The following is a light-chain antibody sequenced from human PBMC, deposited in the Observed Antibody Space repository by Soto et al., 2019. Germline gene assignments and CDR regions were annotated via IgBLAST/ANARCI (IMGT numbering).Light chain of an antibody. CDR2: DAS. V-gene: IGKV3-11*01. CDR1: QSVSSY. Sequence: EIVLTQSPASLSLSPGERATLSCRASQSVSSYLAWYQQKPVQAPRLLIYDASSRATGIPARFSGSGYGTDFTLTISSLEPEDFAVYYCQQRGNWPSLTFGGGTKVDIK. J-gene: IGKJ4*01. CDR3: QQRGNWPSLT.